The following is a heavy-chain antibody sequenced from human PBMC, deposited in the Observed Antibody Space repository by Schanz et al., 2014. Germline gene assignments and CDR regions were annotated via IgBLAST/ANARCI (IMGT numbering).Heavy chain of an antibody. D-gene: IGHD3-22*01. CDR1: GFTVSNSY. CDR2: IYSSGST. CDR3: ARENSSGYSPAVTYYIDV. J-gene: IGHJ6*03. Sequence: DVQLVDSGGGLVQPGGSLRLSCAASGFTVSNSYIHWVRQAPGKGLEWVSTIYSSGSTYYTDSVKGRFTVSRDNNWKTLSRQMNSLRSDDTAIYHCARENSSGYSPAVTYYIDVWGKGTTVTVSS. V-gene: IGHV3-66*03.